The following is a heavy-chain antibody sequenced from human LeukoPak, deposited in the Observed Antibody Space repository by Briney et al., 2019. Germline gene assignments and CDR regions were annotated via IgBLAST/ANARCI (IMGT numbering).Heavy chain of an antibody. D-gene: IGHD6-6*01. Sequence: SETLSLTCTVSGGSISNYYWSWIRQPPGRGRGWIGYIFYSGSTNYNPSLRSRVTISLDTSKKQFSLKLHSMTAAHTAVYYCARVTSRVADRPNWFDPWGQGTLVTVSS. CDR3: ARVTSRVADRPNWFDP. CDR2: IFYSGST. V-gene: IGHV4-59*01. CDR1: GGSISNYY. J-gene: IGHJ5*02.